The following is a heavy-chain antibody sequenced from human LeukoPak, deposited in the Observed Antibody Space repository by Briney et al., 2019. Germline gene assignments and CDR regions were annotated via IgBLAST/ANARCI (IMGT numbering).Heavy chain of an antibody. CDR1: GVTFSSYW. D-gene: IGHD3-3*01. V-gene: IGHV3-7*02. J-gene: IGHJ6*01. CDR2: ITQEGREK. Sequence: GGSLRLSCAASGVTFSSYWMSWVREALGKGLEWVAKITQEGREKYYVESVKGRFTISRDNAKNSLYLKMNTLRAEHTDVYYCARARRFLAWLLEMDLGGQGTTVTVSS. CDR3: ARARRFLAWLLEMDL.